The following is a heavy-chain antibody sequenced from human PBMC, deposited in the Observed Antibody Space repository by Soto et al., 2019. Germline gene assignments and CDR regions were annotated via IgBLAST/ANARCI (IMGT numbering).Heavy chain of an antibody. CDR2: INPSGGST. J-gene: IGHJ6*02. V-gene: IGHV1-46*01. Sequence: ASVKVSCKASGYTFTSYYMHWVRQAPGQGLEWMGIINPSGGSTSYAQKFQGRVTMTRDTSTSTVYMELNSLRAEDTAVYYCARARGYSGYDYNYYYYGMDVWGQGTTVTVSS. D-gene: IGHD5-12*01. CDR3: ARARGYSGYDYNYYYYGMDV. CDR1: GYTFTSYY.